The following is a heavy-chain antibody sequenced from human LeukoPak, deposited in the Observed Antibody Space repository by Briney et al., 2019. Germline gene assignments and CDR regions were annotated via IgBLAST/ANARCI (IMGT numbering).Heavy chain of an antibody. CDR3: ARVGANYDLDY. J-gene: IGHJ4*02. V-gene: IGHV1-18*01. CDR1: GYTFTSYG. Sequence: ASVKVSCKASGYTFTSYGISWVRQAPGQGLEWMGWISAYNGNTNYAQKFQGRVTITTDESTSTAYMELSSLRSEDTAVYYCARVGANYDLDYWGQGTLVTVSS. D-gene: IGHD5-24*01. CDR2: ISAYNGNT.